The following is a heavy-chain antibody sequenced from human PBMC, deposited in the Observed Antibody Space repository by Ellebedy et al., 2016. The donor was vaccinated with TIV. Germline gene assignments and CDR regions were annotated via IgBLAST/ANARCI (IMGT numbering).Heavy chain of an antibody. V-gene: IGHV1-3*01. CDR1: GYTFTSYA. CDR2: INAVNGET. J-gene: IGHJ5*02. D-gene: IGHD2-21*01. Sequence: AASVKVSCKASGYTFTSYAIHWVRQAPRQRLEWMGWINAVNGETKYSQKFQGRVTITRDTSASTAYMELRSLRSEDTAVYYCARESGIPFDPWGQGTLVSVSS. CDR3: ARESGIPFDP.